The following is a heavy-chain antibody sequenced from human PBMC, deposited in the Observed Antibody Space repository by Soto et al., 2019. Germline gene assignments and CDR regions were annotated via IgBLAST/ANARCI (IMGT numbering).Heavy chain of an antibody. CDR1: GFTFSNYP. CDR3: ARRLYSGGLDL. V-gene: IGHV3-30-3*01. CDR2: ISFDGSYK. J-gene: IGHJ5*02. Sequence: QVQLVQSEGGVVQPGRSLRLSCAASGFTFSNYPMHWVRQAPGKGLEWVAVISFDGSYKNDADSVKGRFTISRDNSKNTLHLQMNSLRPEDTAVYYCARRLYSGGLDLWGQGTLVTVTS. D-gene: IGHD6-19*01.